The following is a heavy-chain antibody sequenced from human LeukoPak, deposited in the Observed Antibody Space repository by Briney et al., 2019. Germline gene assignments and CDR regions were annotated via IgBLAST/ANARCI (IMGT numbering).Heavy chain of an antibody. D-gene: IGHD1-14*01. Sequence: GGSLTLTCAASGFTLSNSLMRWVRPAAGKGLEWVGRIRRENSGRTTACAAPVKGTFTISRDDSKNTLNLQMYSLKTEDTAVYYGTTDVPRIPENWGRETLVTVSS. J-gene: IGHJ4*02. CDR3: TTDVPRIPEN. CDR2: IRRENSGRTT. CDR1: GFTLSNSL. V-gene: IGHV3-15*01.